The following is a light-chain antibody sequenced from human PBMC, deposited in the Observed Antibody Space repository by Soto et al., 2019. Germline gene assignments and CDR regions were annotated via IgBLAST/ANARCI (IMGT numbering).Light chain of an antibody. J-gene: IGKJ4*01. V-gene: IGKV3-20*01. Sequence: EIVLTQSPGTLSLSPGQRATLSCRASQTVNSDYVAWYQQKPGQAPRLLISGASKRATGIPDRFSGSGSGIDFTLTISRLEPEDFAMYYCQQYGGSPMVTFGGGTKVEIK. CDR2: GAS. CDR1: QTVNSDY. CDR3: QQYGGSPMVT.